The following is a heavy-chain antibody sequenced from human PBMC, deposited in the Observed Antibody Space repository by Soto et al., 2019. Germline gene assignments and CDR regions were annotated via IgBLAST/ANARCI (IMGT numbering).Heavy chain of an antibody. J-gene: IGHJ2*01. CDR2: ISNDGSEQ. CDR1: GFTFSRSG. D-gene: IGHD3-10*01. Sequence: QGQLVESGGGVVQPRRSLRLSCAVSGFTFSRSGMHWVRQGPGKGLEWVAVISNDGSEQYYAESVKGRFTISRDNSKNTLYLQMNSVSAEDTAVYYCAKDRGSYGNLHWYLDLWGRGTLVSVSS. V-gene: IGHV3-30*18. CDR3: AKDRGSYGNLHWYLDL.